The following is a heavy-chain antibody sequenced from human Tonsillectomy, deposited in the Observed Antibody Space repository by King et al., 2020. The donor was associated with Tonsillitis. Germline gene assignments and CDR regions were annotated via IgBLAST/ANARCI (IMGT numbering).Heavy chain of an antibody. D-gene: IGHD5-24*01. CDR3: AITYSGGWLQLGYFDY. CDR1: GYTFTGYY. J-gene: IGHJ4*02. CDR2: INPNSGGT. V-gene: IGHV1-2*02. Sequence: QLVQSGAEVKKPGASVKVSCKASGYTFTGYYMHWVRQAPGQGLEWMGWINPNSGGTNYAQKFQGRVTMNRDTSISTAYMELSRLRSDDTAVYYCAITYSGGWLQLGYFDYWGQGTLVTVSS.